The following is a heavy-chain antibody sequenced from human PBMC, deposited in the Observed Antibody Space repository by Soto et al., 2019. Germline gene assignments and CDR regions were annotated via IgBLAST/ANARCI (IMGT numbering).Heavy chain of an antibody. D-gene: IGHD1-26*01. J-gene: IGHJ6*02. CDR1: GGSFRGFY. CDR2: IIHSEST. Sequence: SETLSLTCAVSGGSFRGFYWTWIRQSPGKGLEWLGDIIHSESTKYNPSLKSRVTISVDTSKNQFSLKLSSVTAADTAVYYCARQRPTDGRWEFANYYGMDVWGQGTPVTV. V-gene: IGHV4-34*12. CDR3: ARQRPTDGRWEFANYYGMDV.